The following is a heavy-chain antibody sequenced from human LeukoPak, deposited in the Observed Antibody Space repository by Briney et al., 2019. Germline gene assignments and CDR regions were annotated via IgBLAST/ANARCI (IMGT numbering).Heavy chain of an antibody. Sequence: GASVKVSCKASGGTFSSYAISWVRQAPGQGLEWMGGIIPIFGTANYAQKFQGRVTITTDESTSTAYMELSSLRSEDTAVYYCARAYYDFWSGYYSLDYWGQGTLVTVSS. V-gene: IGHV1-69*05. D-gene: IGHD3-3*01. CDR2: IIPIFGTA. CDR3: ARAYYDFWSGYYSLDY. J-gene: IGHJ4*02. CDR1: GGTFSSYA.